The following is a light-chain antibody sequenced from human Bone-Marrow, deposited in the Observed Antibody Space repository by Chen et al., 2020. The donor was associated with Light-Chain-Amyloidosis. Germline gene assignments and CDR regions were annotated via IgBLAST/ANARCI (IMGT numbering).Light chain of an antibody. J-gene: IGLJ3*02. CDR3: MIWHNSAWE. CDR2: YKSDPDK. Sequence: QAVLTQPSSLSASPGASASLTSTLRSALNVGAYRIYWYQQKPGSPPQFLLNYKSDPDKQQGSKVPSRFSGSKDVSANAGVLLISGLQSEDEADYYCMIWHNSAWEFGGGTKVTVL. V-gene: IGLV5-45*02. CDR1: SALNVGAYR.